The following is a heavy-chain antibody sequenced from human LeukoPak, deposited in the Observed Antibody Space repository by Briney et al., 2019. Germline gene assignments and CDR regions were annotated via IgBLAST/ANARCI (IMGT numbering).Heavy chain of an antibody. CDR2: IFNAGST. CDR3: ARNMTVILVDERTDAFDI. J-gene: IGHJ3*02. CDR1: GASISSNTYY. V-gene: IGHV4-39*01. Sequence: KTSETLSLTCTVSGASISSNTYYWAWIRQSPGKGLEWIGSIFNAGSTFYNPSLTSRVTMSVDTSKNQFSLKLSSVTAADTATYYCARNMTVILVDERTDAFDIWGQGTMVTVSS. D-gene: IGHD3-22*01.